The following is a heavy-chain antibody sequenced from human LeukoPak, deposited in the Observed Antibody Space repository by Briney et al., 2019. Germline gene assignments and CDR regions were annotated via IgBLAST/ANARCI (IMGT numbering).Heavy chain of an antibody. CDR1: GGSISSYY. V-gene: IGHV4-59*01. Sequence: SETLSLTCTVSGGSISSYYWSWIRQPPGKGLEWIGYIYYSGSTNYNPSLKSRVTISVDTSKNQFSLKLSSVTAADTAVYYCAKGRYSYGYWGQGTLVTVSS. D-gene: IGHD5-18*01. J-gene: IGHJ4*02. CDR3: AKGRYSYGY. CDR2: IYYSGST.